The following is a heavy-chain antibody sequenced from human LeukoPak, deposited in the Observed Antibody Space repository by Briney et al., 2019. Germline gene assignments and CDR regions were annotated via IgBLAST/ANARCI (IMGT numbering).Heavy chain of an antibody. CDR2: IKTDGTTT. CDR3: TRDYCAGGSCFSGPGY. Sequence: PGGSLRLSCAAPGFTFSSYWMYWVRRVPGKGLVWVSRIKTDGTTTNYADPVQGRFTVSRDNAKGTLYLQMNSLRAEDTAVYFCTRDYCAGGSCFSGPGYWGQGTLVTVSS. D-gene: IGHD2-15*01. CDR1: GFTFSSYW. V-gene: IGHV3-74*01. J-gene: IGHJ4*02.